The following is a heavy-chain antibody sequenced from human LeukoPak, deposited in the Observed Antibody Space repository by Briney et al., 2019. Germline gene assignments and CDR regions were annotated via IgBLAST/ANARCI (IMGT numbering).Heavy chain of an antibody. CDR3: ARSPPLWNGDAFDI. Sequence: GGSLRLSCAASGFTVSSNYMSWVRQAPGKGLEWVANIKQDGSEKYYVDSVKGRFTISRDNAKNSLYLQMNSLRVEDTAVYYCARSPPLWNGDAFDIWGQGTMVTVSS. CDR2: IKQDGSEK. J-gene: IGHJ3*02. V-gene: IGHV3-7*01. CDR1: GFTVSSNY. D-gene: IGHD1-1*01.